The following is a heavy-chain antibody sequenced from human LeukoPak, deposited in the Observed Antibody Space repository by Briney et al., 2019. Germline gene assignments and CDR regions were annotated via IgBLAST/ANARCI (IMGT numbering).Heavy chain of an antibody. D-gene: IGHD3-10*01. J-gene: IGHJ4*02. Sequence: GGSLRLSCAASGFTFNSYAMSWVRQAPGKGLEGVSGISANGAKTYYADSVKGRFTISRDNSKNTQSIQMNSLRAEDTALYYCAKGWSVTMVMAAPGDWGQGALVTVSS. V-gene: IGHV3-23*01. CDR3: AKGWSVTMVMAAPGD. CDR1: GFTFNSYA. CDR2: ISANGAKT.